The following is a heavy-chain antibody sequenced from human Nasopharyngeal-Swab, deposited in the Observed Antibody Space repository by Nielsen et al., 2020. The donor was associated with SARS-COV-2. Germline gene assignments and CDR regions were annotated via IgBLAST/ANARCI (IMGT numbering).Heavy chain of an antibody. V-gene: IGHV4-34*01. D-gene: IGHD3-9*01. J-gene: IGHJ6*03. CDR3: ARAHYYDILTGYFLPGMGVMDV. CDR2: INHSGST. Sequence: WIRQPPGKGLEWIGEINHSGSTNYNPSLKSRVTISVDTSKNQFSLKLSSVTAADTAVYYCARAHYYDILTGYFLPGMGVMDVWGKGTTVTVSS.